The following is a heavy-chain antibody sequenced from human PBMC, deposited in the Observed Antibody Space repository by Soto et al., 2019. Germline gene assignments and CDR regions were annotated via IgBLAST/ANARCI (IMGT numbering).Heavy chain of an antibody. Sequence: GASVKVSCKASGYTFTSYAMHWARQAPGQRLEWMGWINAGNGNTKYSQKFQGRVTITRDTSASTAYMELSRLRSDDTAVYYCARGRPAAMVGATTTVWTSGGNYYGMDVWGQGTTVTVSS. V-gene: IGHV1-3*01. D-gene: IGHD2-2*01. CDR1: GYTFTSYA. J-gene: IGHJ6*02. CDR3: ARGRPAAMVGATTTVWTSGGNYYGMDV. CDR2: INAGNGNT.